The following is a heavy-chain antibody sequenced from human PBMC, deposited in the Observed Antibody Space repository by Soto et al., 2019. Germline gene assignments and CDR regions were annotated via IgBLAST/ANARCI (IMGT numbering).Heavy chain of an antibody. J-gene: IGHJ4*02. CDR1: GYTFTDYG. V-gene: IGHV1-18*04. Sequence: QVQLVQSGAEVKKPGASVTVSCTASGYTFTDYGISWVRQAPGQGLEWMGWISAKTGKTNYAQIVQGIVTLTRATSASPAYMELRRLRSDDTAVYFCAKDRFQYDSCGQGDHWGQGTLVTVSS. D-gene: IGHD3-22*01. CDR3: AKDRFQYDSCGQGDH. CDR2: ISAKTGKT.